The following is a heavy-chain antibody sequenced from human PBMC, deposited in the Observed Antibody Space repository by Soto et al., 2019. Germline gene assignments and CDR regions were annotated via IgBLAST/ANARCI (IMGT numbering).Heavy chain of an antibody. CDR1: GGTFSSYT. J-gene: IGHJ3*02. Sequence: SVKVSCKASGGTFSSYTISWVRQAPGQGLEWMGRIIPILGIANYAQKFQGRVTITADKSTSTAYMELSSLRSEDTAVYYCARYRGYCSSTSCFEGYAYDIWGQGTMVTVSS. CDR2: IIPILGIA. CDR3: ARYRGYCSSTSCFEGYAYDI. V-gene: IGHV1-69*02. D-gene: IGHD2-2*01.